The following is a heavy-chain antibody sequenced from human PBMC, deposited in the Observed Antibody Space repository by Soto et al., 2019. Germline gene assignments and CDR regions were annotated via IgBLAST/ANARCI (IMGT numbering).Heavy chain of an antibody. Sequence: SESLSRTCCVSRGSINSYWWCWIGQPAGKGLEWFGRVCSCGTTDYDPSRSSRAPLSVETSHDQLSLKLSPLTAADTDVYHCARDLLSQKPIGRGYIYVGQGWFDPWGQGTMVTVS. CDR2: VCSCGTT. V-gene: IGHV4-4*07. J-gene: IGHJ5*02. CDR3: ARDLLSQKPIGRGYIYVGQGWFDP. D-gene: IGHD5-18*01. CDR1: RGSINSYW.